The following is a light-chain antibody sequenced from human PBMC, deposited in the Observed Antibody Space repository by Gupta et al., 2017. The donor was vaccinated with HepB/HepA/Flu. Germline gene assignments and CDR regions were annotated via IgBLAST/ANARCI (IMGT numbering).Light chain of an antibody. CDR2: GAS. CDR1: QDINTY. Sequence: DIQMTQSPSSLSASVRDRVTITCRASQDINTYLNWYQHKLGEAPRLLIYGASSMHSGVPSRFSGSGSGTYFTLTISSLQPEDFATYCCQQSYSSPRTFGQGTKVEIK. J-gene: IGKJ1*01. V-gene: IGKV1-39*01. CDR3: QQSYSSPRT.